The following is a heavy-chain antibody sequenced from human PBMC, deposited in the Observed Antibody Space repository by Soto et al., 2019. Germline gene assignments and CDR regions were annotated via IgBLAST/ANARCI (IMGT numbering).Heavy chain of an antibody. CDR2: IYPDDSET. V-gene: IGHV5-51*01. D-gene: IGHD6-13*01. J-gene: IGHJ4*02. CDR1: GLSFSNFW. CDR3: ARGSGSGWYYFDY. Sequence: PGESLKISCQGSGLSFSNFWIAWVRQMPGKGLEWMGIIYPDDSETRYSPSFQGQVTISADKSINTAYLQWSSLKASDTAMYFCARGSGSGWYYFDYWGQGSLVTVPS.